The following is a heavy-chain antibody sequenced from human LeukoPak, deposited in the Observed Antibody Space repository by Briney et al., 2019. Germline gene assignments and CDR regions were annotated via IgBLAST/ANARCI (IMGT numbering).Heavy chain of an antibody. Sequence: GGSLRLSCAASGFTVSSNYMSWVRQAPGKGLEWVSVIYSGGSTYYADSVKGRFTISRDNPKNTLYLQMNSLRAEDTAVYYCAREPDSSGTFDLWGRGTLVTVSS. CDR1: GFTVSSNY. J-gene: IGHJ2*01. D-gene: IGHD3-22*01. CDR3: AREPDSSGTFDL. CDR2: IYSGGST. V-gene: IGHV3-53*01.